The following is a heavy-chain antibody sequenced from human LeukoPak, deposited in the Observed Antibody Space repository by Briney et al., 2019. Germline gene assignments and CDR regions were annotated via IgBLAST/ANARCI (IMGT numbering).Heavy chain of an antibody. CDR3: ARLRSSGPSRYFDY. CDR1: GYTFTGYH. V-gene: IGHV1-2*02. CDR2: INPNSGGT. J-gene: IGHJ4*02. D-gene: IGHD6-19*01. Sequence: SVKVSCKASGYTFTGYHIHWVRQAPGQGLEWMGWINPNSGGTNYAQKFQGRATMTRDTSISTAYMELSRLRSDDTAVYFCARLRSSGPSRYFDYWGQGTLVTVPS.